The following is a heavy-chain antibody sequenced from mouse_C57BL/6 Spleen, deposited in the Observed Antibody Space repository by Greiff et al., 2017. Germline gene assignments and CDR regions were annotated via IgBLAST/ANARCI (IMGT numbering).Heavy chain of an antibody. Sequence: QVQLQQSGAELVMPGASVKLSCKASGYTFTSYWMHWVKQRPGQGLEWIGEIDPSDSYTNYNQKFKGKSTLTVDKSSSTAYMQPSSLTSEDSAVYYCARPDYSSSGSYLDYWGQGTTLTVSS. V-gene: IGHV1-69*01. CDR1: GYTFTSYW. CDR2: IDPSDSYT. J-gene: IGHJ2*01. D-gene: IGHD1-1*01. CDR3: ARPDYSSSGSYLDY.